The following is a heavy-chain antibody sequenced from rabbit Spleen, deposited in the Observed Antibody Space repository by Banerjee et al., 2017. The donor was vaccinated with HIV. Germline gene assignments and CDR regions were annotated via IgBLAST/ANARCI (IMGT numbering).Heavy chain of an antibody. J-gene: IGHJ4*01. V-gene: IGHV1S40*01. Sequence: QSLEESGGGLVQPEGSLTLTCAASGFSLSSSYSMCWVRQAPGKGLEWIACIYGGSSGTTYYASWAKGRFTISKTSSTTVTLQMTSLTAADTATYFCARTDTGTAYYYTGGFNLWGQGTLVTVS. CDR3: ARTDTGTAYYYTGGFNL. D-gene: IGHD7-1*01. CDR2: IYGGSSGTT. CDR1: GFSLSSSYS.